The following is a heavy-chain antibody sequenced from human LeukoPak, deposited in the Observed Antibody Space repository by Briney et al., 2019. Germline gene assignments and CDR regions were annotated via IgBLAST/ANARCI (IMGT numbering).Heavy chain of an antibody. J-gene: IGHJ5*02. CDR1: GFTFTNYN. Sequence: GGSLRLSCAASGFTFTNYNMNWVRQAPGKGLEWISYISGGSGTIYYADSVRGRFTVSRDNAKDSLWLQMDSLRVEDTAVYFCSRLYGDWFDPWGPGTLVTVSS. V-gene: IGHV3-48*01. CDR2: ISGGSGTI. CDR3: SRLYGDWFDP. D-gene: IGHD4-17*01.